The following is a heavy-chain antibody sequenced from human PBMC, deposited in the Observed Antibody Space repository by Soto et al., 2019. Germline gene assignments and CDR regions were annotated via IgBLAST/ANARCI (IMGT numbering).Heavy chain of an antibody. CDR2: IIPIFGTA. CDR1: GGTKSSNA. CDR3: AREVVVTANHRPYYYGMDV. D-gene: IGHD2-21*02. Sequence: CKDSGGTKSSNASSWVQQEKRQGLEWMGGIIPIFGTANYAQKFQGRVTITADESTSTAYMELSSLRSEDTAVYYCAREVVVTANHRPYYYGMDVWGQGTTV. J-gene: IGHJ6*02. V-gene: IGHV1-69*01.